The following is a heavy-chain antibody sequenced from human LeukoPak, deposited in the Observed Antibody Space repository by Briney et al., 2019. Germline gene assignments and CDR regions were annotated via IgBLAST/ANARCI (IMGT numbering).Heavy chain of an antibody. CDR3: ARVNVGRGSGSYRFDI. Sequence: PGGSLRLSCAASGFTFSSYSMNWVRQAPGTGLEWVSSISSSSSYIYYADSVKGRFTISRDNAKNSLYLQMNSLRAEDTAVYYCARVNVGRGSGSYRFDIWGQGTMVTVSS. V-gene: IGHV3-21*01. CDR2: ISSSSSYI. CDR1: GFTFSSYS. J-gene: IGHJ3*02. D-gene: IGHD1-26*01.